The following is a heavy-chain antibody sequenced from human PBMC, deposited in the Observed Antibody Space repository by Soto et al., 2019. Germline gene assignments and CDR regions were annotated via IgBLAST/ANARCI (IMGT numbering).Heavy chain of an antibody. J-gene: IGHJ3*02. D-gene: IGHD3-16*01. CDR2: ISYDGTNK. CDR1: GITFSSYG. CDR3: AKGLGWRVLGDAFDI. Sequence: GGSLRLSCAASGITFSSYGMHWGRQAPGKGLEWVAVISYDGTNKYYGDSVKGRFSISRDNSKNTLYLQMNSLRAEDTAAYYCAKGLGWRVLGDAFDIWGQGTMVTV. V-gene: IGHV3-30*18.